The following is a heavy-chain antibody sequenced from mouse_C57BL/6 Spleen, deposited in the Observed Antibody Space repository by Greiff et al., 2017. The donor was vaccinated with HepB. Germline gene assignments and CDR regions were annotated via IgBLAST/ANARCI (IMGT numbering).Heavy chain of an antibody. V-gene: IGHV1-76*01. Sequence: QVQLKESGAELVRPGASVKLSCKASGYTFTDYYINWVKQRPGQGLEWIARIYPGSGNTYYNEKFKGKATLTAEKSSSTAYMQLSSLTSEDSAVYFCARGEGYYGAMDYWGQGTSVTVSS. CDR1: GYTFTDYY. D-gene: IGHD1-1*01. J-gene: IGHJ4*01. CDR2: IYPGSGNT. CDR3: ARGEGYYGAMDY.